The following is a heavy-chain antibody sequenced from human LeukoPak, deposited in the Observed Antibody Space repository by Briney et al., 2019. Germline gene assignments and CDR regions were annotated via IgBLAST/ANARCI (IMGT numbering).Heavy chain of an antibody. CDR2: IYQDGSEK. CDR1: GFTFSSYW. V-gene: IGHV3-7*01. CDR3: ARGNGYSGYGDRKYFDY. J-gene: IGHJ4*02. D-gene: IGHD5-12*01. Sequence: GGSLRLSCAASGFTFSSYWMSWVRQAPGKGLEWVANIYQDGSEKYYVDSLKGRFTISRDNAKNSLYLHMNSLRAEDTAVYYCARGNGYSGYGDRKYFDYWGQGTLVTVSS.